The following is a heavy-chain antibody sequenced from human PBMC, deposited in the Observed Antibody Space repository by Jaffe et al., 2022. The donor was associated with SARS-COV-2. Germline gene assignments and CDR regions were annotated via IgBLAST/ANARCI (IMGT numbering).Heavy chain of an antibody. D-gene: IGHD6-13*01. CDR3: AREGSSSAWRANWFDP. CDR2: IYYSGST. CDR1: GGSISSYY. J-gene: IGHJ5*02. Sequence: QVQLQESGPGLVKPSETLSLTCTVSGGSISSYYWSWIRQPPGKGLEWIGYIYYSGSTNYNPSLKSRVTISVDTSKNQFSLKLSSVTAADTAVYYCAREGSSSAWRANWFDPWGQGTLVTVSS. V-gene: IGHV4-59*01.